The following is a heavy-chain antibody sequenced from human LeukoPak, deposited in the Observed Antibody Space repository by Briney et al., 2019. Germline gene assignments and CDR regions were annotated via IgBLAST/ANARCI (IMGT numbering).Heavy chain of an antibody. V-gene: IGHV3-30-3*01. CDR1: GFTFSSYA. CDR2: ISYDGSNK. CDR3: ASDFSSSHYYYYGMDV. J-gene: IGHJ6*02. Sequence: GGSLRLSCAASGFTFSSYAMHWVRQAPGKGLEWVAVISYDGSNKYYADSVKGRFTISRDKSKNTLYLQMNSLRAEDTAVYYCASDFSSSHYYYYGMDVWGQGTTVTVSS. D-gene: IGHD6-13*01.